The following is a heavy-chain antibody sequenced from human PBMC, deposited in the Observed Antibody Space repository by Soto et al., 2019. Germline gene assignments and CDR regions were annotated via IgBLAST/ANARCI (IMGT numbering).Heavy chain of an antibody. J-gene: IGHJ6*02. CDR2: INLDGSST. Sequence: GSLRLSCAASGFTFSSYWMHWVRQAPGEGLVWVSRINLDGSSTSYADSVKGRFTISRDNAKNTLYLQMNSLRAEDTAVYYCTRDPRFCISASCYSYYYYGMDVWGQGT. D-gene: IGHD2-2*01. CDR1: GFTFSSYW. CDR3: TRDPRFCISASCYSYYYYGMDV. V-gene: IGHV3-74*01.